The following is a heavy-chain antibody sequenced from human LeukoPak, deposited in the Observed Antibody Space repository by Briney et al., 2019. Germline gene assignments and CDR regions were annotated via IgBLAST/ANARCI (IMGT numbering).Heavy chain of an antibody. V-gene: IGHV3-23*01. CDR2: IDGS. CDR3: AKGYDFWSGYYDH. J-gene: IGHJ4*02. CDR1: GFTFSSYA. Sequence: QSGGSLRLSCAASGFTFSSYAMSWVRQAPGKGLEWVSGIDGSAESVKGRFTISRDKSKNTLYLQMNSLRAEDTAVYYCAKGYDFWSGYYDHWGQGTLVTVSS. D-gene: IGHD3-3*01.